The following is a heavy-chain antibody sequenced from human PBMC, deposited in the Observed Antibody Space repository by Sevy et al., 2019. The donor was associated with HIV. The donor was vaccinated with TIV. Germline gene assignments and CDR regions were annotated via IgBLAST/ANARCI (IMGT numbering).Heavy chain of an antibody. V-gene: IGHV3-23*01. Sequence: GGSLRLSCAASGFTFSNYDMSWVRQAPGKGLEWVSAITGSGESTYYANSVKGRFAISRDNSKNTLYLQMNRLRAEDTAVYYCAKTETASYYFDAFDIWGQGTMVTVSS. J-gene: IGHJ3*02. CDR3: AKTETASYYFDAFDI. CDR1: GFTFSNYD. CDR2: ITGSGEST. D-gene: IGHD3-10*01.